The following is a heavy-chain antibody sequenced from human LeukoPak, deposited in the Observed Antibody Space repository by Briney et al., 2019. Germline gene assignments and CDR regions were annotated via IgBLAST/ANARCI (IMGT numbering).Heavy chain of an antibody. CDR3: ARRSDSGSYFWYDAFDI. V-gene: IGHV5-51*01. J-gene: IGHJ3*02. CDR2: IYPGDSDT. D-gene: IGHD1-26*01. CDR1: GYSFTSYW. Sequence: GGSLRLSCKGSGYSFTSYWIGWVRQMPGKGLEWMGIIYPGDSDTRYSPSFQGQVTISADKSISTAYLQWSSLKASDTAMYYCARRSDSGSYFWYDAFDIWAKGQWSPSLQ.